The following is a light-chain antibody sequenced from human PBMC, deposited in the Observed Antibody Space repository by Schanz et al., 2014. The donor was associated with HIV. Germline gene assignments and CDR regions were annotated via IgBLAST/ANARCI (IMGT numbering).Light chain of an antibody. Sequence: QSVLIQPPSASGTPGQTVTISCSGSSSNIGSNGVNWYQHFPGTAPKLLIYSGNQRPSGVPDRFSGSKSGTSASLAISGLQSEDEADYYCSSYAATSNVLFGGGTKLTVL. CDR1: SSNIGSNG. CDR3: SSYAATSNVL. CDR2: SGN. V-gene: IGLV1-44*01. J-gene: IGLJ3*02.